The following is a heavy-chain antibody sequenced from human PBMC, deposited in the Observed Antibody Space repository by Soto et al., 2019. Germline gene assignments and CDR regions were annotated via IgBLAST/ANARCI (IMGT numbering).Heavy chain of an antibody. Sequence: QVQLVQSGAEVRKPGSSVKVSCKASGGTFSRHAISWVRQAPGQGLEWMGGIIPIFGTANHAQMFQGRVTIIADESTSTVYMELSSLRSEDTAIYYCARGWGYDSNDYYYAYWGQGTLVIVSS. V-gene: IGHV1-69*01. J-gene: IGHJ4*02. CDR2: IIPIFGTA. CDR3: ARGWGYDSNDYYYAY. D-gene: IGHD3-22*01. CDR1: GGTFSRHA.